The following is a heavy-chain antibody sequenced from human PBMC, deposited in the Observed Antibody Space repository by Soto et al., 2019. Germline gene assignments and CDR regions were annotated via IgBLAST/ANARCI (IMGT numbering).Heavy chain of an antibody. CDR3: ARALDFWSAYFDY. Sequence: GASVKVSCKASGYTFTNYHMHWVRQAPGQGFEWMGIINPSGGSTTYADSVKGRFTISRDNSKNTLYLQMNSLRTEDTAVYYCARALDFWSAYFDYWGQGSLVTVSS. CDR1: GYTFTNYH. V-gene: IGHV1-46*04. J-gene: IGHJ4*02. CDR2: INPSGGST. D-gene: IGHD3-3*01.